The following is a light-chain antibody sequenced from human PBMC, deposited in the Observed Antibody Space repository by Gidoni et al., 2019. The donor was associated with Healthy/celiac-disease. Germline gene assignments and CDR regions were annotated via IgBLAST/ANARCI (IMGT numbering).Light chain of an antibody. CDR3: QSADSSGPL. V-gene: IGLV3-25*02. Sequence: SYELPQPPSVSVPPGQTARITCSGDALPKQYAYWYQQKPGQAPVLVIYKDSERPSGIPERFSGSSSGTTVTLTISGVQAEDEADYYCQSADSSGPLFGGGTKLTVL. J-gene: IGLJ2*01. CDR1: ALPKQY. CDR2: KDS.